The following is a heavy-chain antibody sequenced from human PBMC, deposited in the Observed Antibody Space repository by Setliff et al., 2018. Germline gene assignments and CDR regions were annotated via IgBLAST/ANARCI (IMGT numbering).Heavy chain of an antibody. CDR2: IYYSGST. CDR3: ASRSNLGGTRFSGAFDX. CDR1: GGSISSSSYY. D-gene: IGHD3-10*01. V-gene: IGHV4-39*01. J-gene: IGHJ3*01. Sequence: SETLSLTCTVSGGSISSSSYYWGWIRQPPGKGLEWIGSIYYSGSTYYNPSLKSRVTISVDTSKTQFSLELRYVTAADRAVDYCASRSNLGGTRFSGAFDXWGXGTMVTVSS.